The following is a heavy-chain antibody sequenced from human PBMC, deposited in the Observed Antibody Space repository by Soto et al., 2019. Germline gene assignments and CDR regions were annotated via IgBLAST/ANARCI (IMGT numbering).Heavy chain of an antibody. V-gene: IGHV1-69*13. CDR2: IIPIFGTA. Sequence: SVKVSCKASGGTFSSYAISWVRQAPGQGLEWMGGIIPIFGTANYAQKFQGRVTITADESTSTAYMELSSLRSEDTAVYYCARSREWELFFDYWGQGTLVTVSS. CDR1: GGTFSSYA. CDR3: ARSREWELFFDY. J-gene: IGHJ4*02. D-gene: IGHD1-26*01.